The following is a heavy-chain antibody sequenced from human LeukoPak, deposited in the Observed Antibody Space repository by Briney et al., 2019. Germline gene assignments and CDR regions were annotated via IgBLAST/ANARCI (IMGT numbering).Heavy chain of an antibody. CDR2: IYYSGST. Sequence: PSETLSLTCTVSGGSISSSSYYWGWIRQPPGKGLEWIGYIYYSGSTNYNPSLKSRVTISVDTSKNQFSLKLSSVTAADTAVYYCARDVTGNDAFDIWGQGTMVTVSS. V-gene: IGHV4-61*01. CDR3: ARDVTGNDAFDI. J-gene: IGHJ3*02. CDR1: GGSISSSSYY. D-gene: IGHD1-20*01.